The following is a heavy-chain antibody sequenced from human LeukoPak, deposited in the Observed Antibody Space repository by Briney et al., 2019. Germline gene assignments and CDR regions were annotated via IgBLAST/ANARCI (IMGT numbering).Heavy chain of an antibody. V-gene: IGHV1-3*01. CDR1: GYTFTSYA. Sequence: ASVKVSCKASGYTFTSYAMHWVRQAPGQRLEWMGWINAGNGNTKYSQKFQGRVTITRDTSASTAYMELSSLRSEDTAVYYCARAIAVAGNEYFQHWGQGTLVTVSS. CDR3: ARAIAVAGNEYFQH. CDR2: INAGNGNT. J-gene: IGHJ1*01. D-gene: IGHD6-19*01.